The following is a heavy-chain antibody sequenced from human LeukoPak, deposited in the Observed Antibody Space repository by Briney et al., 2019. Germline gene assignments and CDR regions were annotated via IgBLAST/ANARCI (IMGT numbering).Heavy chain of an antibody. D-gene: IGHD3-10*01. CDR3: ARVSGSGSYQLDY. Sequence: PWETLSLSCAVSGFTFSSYSKNWVRQAPGKGLDWVSSINSSSSYIYYADSVKSRFTISRDNAKNSLYLQMNSQRAEDTAVYYCARVSGSGSYQLDYWGQGTLVTVSS. CDR1: GFTFSSYS. J-gene: IGHJ4*02. V-gene: IGHV3-21*01. CDR2: INSSSSYI.